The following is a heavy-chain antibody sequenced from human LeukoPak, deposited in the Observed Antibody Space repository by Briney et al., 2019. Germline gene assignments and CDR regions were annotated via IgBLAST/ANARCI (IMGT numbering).Heavy chain of an antibody. CDR2: ISWNSGSI. CDR3: AKAVAGTGGVFDY. CDR1: GFTFDDYA. V-gene: IGHV3-9*03. Sequence: GGSLRLSCAASGFTFDDYAMHWVRQAPGKGLEWVSGISWNSGSIGYADSVKGRFTISRDNAKNSLYLQMNSLRAEDMALYYCAKAVAGTGGVFDYWGQGTLVTVSS. D-gene: IGHD2-15*01. J-gene: IGHJ4*02.